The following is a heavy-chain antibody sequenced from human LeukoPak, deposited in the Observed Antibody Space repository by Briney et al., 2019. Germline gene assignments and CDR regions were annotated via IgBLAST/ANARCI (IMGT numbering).Heavy chain of an antibody. D-gene: IGHD3-22*01. J-gene: IGHJ4*02. CDR3: AKPLDSSGYVLDF. Sequence: PGGSLRLSCAASGFTFSSYGMHWVRQAPGKGLEWVAFIRYDGSNKYYADSVKGRLTISRDNSKNTLYLQMNSLRPEDTAVYYCAKPLDSSGYVLDFWGQGTLVTVSS. CDR1: GFTFSSYG. V-gene: IGHV3-30*02. CDR2: IRYDGSNK.